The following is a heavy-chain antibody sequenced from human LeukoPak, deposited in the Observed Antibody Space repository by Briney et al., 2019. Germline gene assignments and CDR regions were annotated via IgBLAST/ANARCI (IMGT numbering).Heavy chain of an antibody. Sequence: TGASLRLSCAASGFTFDDYAMHWVRQAPGKGLEWVSGISWNSGSIGYADSVKGRFTISRDNAKNSLYLQMNSLRAEDTALYYCAKGRDKYQLLSKNWFDPWGQGTLVTVSS. J-gene: IGHJ5*02. D-gene: IGHD2-2*01. CDR3: AKGRDKYQLLSKNWFDP. CDR2: ISWNSGSI. V-gene: IGHV3-9*01. CDR1: GFTFDDYA.